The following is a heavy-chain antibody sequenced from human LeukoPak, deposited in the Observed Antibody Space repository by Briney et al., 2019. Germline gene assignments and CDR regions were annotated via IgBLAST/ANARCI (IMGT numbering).Heavy chain of an antibody. V-gene: IGHV3-73*01. J-gene: IGHJ5*02. CDR3: TRRIAEAGGIWWFDP. CDR1: GFTFSGSA. D-gene: IGHD6-19*01. Sequence: GGSLRLSCAASGFTFSGSAMHWVRQASGKGLEWVGRIRSKANSYATAYAASVKGRFTISRDDSKNTAYLQMNSLKTEDTAVYYCTRRIAEAGGIWWFDPWGQGTLVTVSS. CDR2: IRSKANSYAT.